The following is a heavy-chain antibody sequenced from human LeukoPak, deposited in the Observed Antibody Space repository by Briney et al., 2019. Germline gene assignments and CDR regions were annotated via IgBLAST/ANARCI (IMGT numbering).Heavy chain of an antibody. Sequence: GGSLRLSCAASGFTFSSYGIHWVRQAPGEGLEWVAVISYDGRNKYYADSVKGRFTISRDNSKNTVYLQMDSLRAEDTAVYYCAKDRITMIVVVPFYGMDVWGQGTTVTVSS. CDR3: AKDRITMIVVVPFYGMDV. V-gene: IGHV3-30*18. CDR2: ISYDGRNK. J-gene: IGHJ6*02. CDR1: GFTFSSYG. D-gene: IGHD3-22*01.